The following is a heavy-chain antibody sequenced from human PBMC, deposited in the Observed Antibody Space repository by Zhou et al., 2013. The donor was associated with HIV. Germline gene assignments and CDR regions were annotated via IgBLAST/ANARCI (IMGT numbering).Heavy chain of an antibody. CDR1: GYTLTNYY. V-gene: IGHV1-46*01. D-gene: IGHD3-3*01. J-gene: IGHJ4*02. Sequence: QVQLVQSGAEVKKPGASVKVSCKASGYTLTNYYMHWVRLAPGQGPEWMGQINPNGDAYNAQKLQGRVTMTRDTSTSTVYMELSSLRSEDTAVYYCARGPTLRFLEWLFPHDYWGQGTLVTVSS. CDR3: ARGPTLRFLEWLFPHDY. CDR2: INPNGDA.